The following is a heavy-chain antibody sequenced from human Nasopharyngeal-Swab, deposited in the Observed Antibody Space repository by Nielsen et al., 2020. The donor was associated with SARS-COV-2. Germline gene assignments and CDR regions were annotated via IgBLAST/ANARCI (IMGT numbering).Heavy chain of an antibody. CDR2: ISSSGSTI. J-gene: IGHJ6*02. CDR1: GFTFSDYY. CDR3: AREGFLEWFNYYGMDV. Sequence: GGSLRLPCAASGFTFSDYYMSWIRQAPGKGLEWVSYISSSGSTIYYADSVKGRFTISRDNAKNSLYLQMNSLRAEDTAVYYCAREGFLEWFNYYGMDVWGQGTTVTVSS. D-gene: IGHD3-3*01. V-gene: IGHV3-11*01.